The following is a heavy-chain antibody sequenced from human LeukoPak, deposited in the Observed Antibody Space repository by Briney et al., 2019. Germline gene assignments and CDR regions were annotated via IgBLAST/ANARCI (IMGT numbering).Heavy chain of an antibody. Sequence: GGSLRLSCAASGFTFSSYSMNWVRQAPGKGLEWVSSISSSSSYIYYADSVKGRFTISRDNAKNSLYLQMNSLRAEDTAVYYCARVAVTEYYFAYWGQGTLVTVSS. CDR3: ARVAVTEYYFAY. J-gene: IGHJ4*02. D-gene: IGHD2-21*02. CDR2: ISSSSSYI. CDR1: GFTFSSYS. V-gene: IGHV3-21*01.